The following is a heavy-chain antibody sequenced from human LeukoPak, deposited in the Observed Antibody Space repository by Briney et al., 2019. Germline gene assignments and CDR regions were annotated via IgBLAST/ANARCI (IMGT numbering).Heavy chain of an antibody. Sequence: SENLSLTCTVSGGSISTCYWSWIRQPPGKGLEWIGNIYYTGSTNYKPSLKSRVTISVDTSKNPFSLKLNSVTSADTAVYYCARAVGVAGTPGAFDIWGQGTMVTVSS. CDR1: GGSISTCY. CDR2: IYYTGST. D-gene: IGHD6-19*01. J-gene: IGHJ3*02. V-gene: IGHV4-59*01. CDR3: ARAVGVAGTPGAFDI.